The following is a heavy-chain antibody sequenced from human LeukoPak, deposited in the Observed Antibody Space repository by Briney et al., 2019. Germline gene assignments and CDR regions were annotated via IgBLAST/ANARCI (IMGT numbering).Heavy chain of an antibody. CDR1: GYTFTRYA. CDR3: ARQGPGYCSSTSCYGVDS. CDR2: INTNTGNP. V-gene: IGHV7-4-1*02. D-gene: IGHD2-2*01. Sequence: ASVKVSCKASGYTFTRYAMNWVRQAPGQGLEWMGWINTNTGNPTYAQGFTGRFVFSLDTSVSTAYLQISSLKAEDTAVYYCARQGPGYCSSTSCYGVDSWGQGTLVTVSS. J-gene: IGHJ4*02.